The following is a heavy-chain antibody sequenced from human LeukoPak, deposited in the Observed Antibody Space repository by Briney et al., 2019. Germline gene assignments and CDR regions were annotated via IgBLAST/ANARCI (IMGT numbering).Heavy chain of an antibody. CDR1: GFTFSSYG. Sequence: GGSLRLSCAASGFTFSSYGMHWVRQAPGKGLEWVAFIRYDGSNKYYADSVKGRFTISRDNSKNTLYLQMNSLRAEDTAVYYCAKEAAIFLALYCSSTSCSYYFDYWGQGTLVTVSS. J-gene: IGHJ4*02. CDR2: IRYDGSNK. V-gene: IGHV3-30*02. CDR3: AKEAAIFLALYCSSTSCSYYFDY. D-gene: IGHD2-2*01.